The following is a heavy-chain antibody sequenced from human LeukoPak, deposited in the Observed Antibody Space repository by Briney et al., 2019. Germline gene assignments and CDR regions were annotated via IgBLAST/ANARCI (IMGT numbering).Heavy chain of an antibody. D-gene: IGHD3-10*01. Sequence: GGSLRLSCAASGLTFSSYGMHWVRQAPGKGLEWVAVISYDGSNKYYADSVKGRFTISRDNSKNTLYLQMNSLRAEDTAVYYCAKGRGGGSGSYYNEEFTLDYWGQGTLVTVSS. CDR1: GLTFSSYG. V-gene: IGHV3-30*18. CDR2: ISYDGSNK. CDR3: AKGRGGGSGSYYNEEFTLDY. J-gene: IGHJ4*02.